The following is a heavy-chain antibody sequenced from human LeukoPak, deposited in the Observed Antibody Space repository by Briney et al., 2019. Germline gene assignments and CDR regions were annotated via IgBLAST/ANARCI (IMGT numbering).Heavy chain of an antibody. CDR1: GYSFTSYW. CDR3: ARLLLDGPWGSGPYGGNSNTRFDY. J-gene: IGHJ4*02. Sequence: GESLKISFKGSGYSFTSYWIGWVRQMPGKGLEWMGIIYPGDSDTRYSPSFQGQVTISADKSISTAYLQWSSLKASDTAMYHCARLLLDGPWGSGPYGGNSNTRFDYWGQGTLVTVSS. V-gene: IGHV5-51*01. CDR2: IYPGDSDT. D-gene: IGHD4-23*01.